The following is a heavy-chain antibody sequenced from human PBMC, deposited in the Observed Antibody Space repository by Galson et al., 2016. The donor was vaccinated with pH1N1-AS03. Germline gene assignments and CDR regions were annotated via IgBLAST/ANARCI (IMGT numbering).Heavy chain of an antibody. J-gene: IGHJ3*02. CDR3: ARTSGAYFGSAFDI. D-gene: IGHD1-26*01. V-gene: IGHV3-48*02. CDR1: GFTFNHYS. Sequence: SLRLSCAASGFTFNHYSMNWVRQAPGKGLEWVSYISSDSTTIYYADSVKGRFTISRDNAKNSLYLQMNSLTDEDTAIYYCARTSGAYFGSAFDIWGQGTMVTVSS. CDR2: ISSDSTTI.